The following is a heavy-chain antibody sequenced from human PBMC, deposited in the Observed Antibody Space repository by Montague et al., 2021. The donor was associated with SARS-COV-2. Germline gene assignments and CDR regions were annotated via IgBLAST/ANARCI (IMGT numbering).Heavy chain of an antibody. V-gene: IGHV4-59*01. CDR1: GDSISTNN. CDR2: VYYSRRS. CDR3: VRADRRDPDAPHLYCYKGMDL. J-gene: IGHJ6*02. D-gene: IGHD2-15*01. Sequence: SETLSLTCTVSGDSISTNNWACIRQLPGKGLVWFGYVYYSRRSSYNSSLKSRVTISVDTYKNQVSLNLRSVNAADTTVYFCVRADRRDPDAPHLYCYKGMDLWGQGTMVTVSS.